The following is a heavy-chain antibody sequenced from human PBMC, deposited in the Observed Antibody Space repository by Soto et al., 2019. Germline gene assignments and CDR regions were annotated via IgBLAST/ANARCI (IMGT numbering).Heavy chain of an antibody. V-gene: IGHV1-2*02. CDR1: GYTFTGYY. D-gene: IGHD6-13*01. CDR2: INPNSGGT. CDR3: ARGWGIAAPGPNWFDP. J-gene: IGHJ5*02. Sequence: GASVKVSCKASGYTFTGYYMHWVRQAPGQGLEWMGWINPNSGGTKYVQKFQGRVTMTRDTSISTVYLELSRLRSDDTAVYYCARGWGIAAPGPNWFDPWGQGTLVTVSS.